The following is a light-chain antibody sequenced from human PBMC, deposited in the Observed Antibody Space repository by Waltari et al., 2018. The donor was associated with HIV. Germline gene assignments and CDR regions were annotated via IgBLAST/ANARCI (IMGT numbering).Light chain of an antibody. CDR2: EVS. V-gene: IGLV2-14*01. J-gene: IGLJ2*01. CDR3: SSYTSSSTLV. CDR1: SSDVGGYNY. Sequence: QSALTQPASVSGSPGQSITISCTGTSSDVGGYNYVSWYQQHPGKAPKLMIYEVSNRPAGVSKRVSGSKSGNPASLTISGLQAEDEADYYCSSYTSSSTLVFGGGTKLTVL.